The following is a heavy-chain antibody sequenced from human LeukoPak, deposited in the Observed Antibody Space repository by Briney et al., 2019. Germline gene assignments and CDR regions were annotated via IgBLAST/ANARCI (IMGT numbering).Heavy chain of an antibody. D-gene: IGHD2-15*01. J-gene: IGHJ5*02. CDR3: ARGVVVVAASFRFDP. CDR1: GFTFSSYG. Sequence: QPGGSLRLSCAASGFTFSSYGMHWVRQAPGKGLEWVAVIWYDGSNKYYADSVKGRFTISRDNSKNTLYLQMNSLRVEDTAVYYCARGVVVVAASFRFDPWGQGTLVTVSS. CDR2: IWYDGSNK. V-gene: IGHV3-33*01.